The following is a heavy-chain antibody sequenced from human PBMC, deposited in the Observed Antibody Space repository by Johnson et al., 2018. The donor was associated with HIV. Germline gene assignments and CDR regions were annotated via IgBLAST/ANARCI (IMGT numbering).Heavy chain of an antibody. CDR3: ARDPGYSAFDI. CDR2: IKEDSSEK. CDR1: GFIFNDYC. V-gene: IGHV3-7*05. D-gene: IGHD1-1*01. Sequence: MLLVESGGGLVQPGGSLRLSCAASGFIFNDYCMSWVRQSPGKGLEFVANIKEDSSEKSYVDSVRGRFTISRDNAKNSVVLQMNNLRAEDTAIYYCARDPGYSAFDIWGQGTVVTVSS. J-gene: IGHJ3*02.